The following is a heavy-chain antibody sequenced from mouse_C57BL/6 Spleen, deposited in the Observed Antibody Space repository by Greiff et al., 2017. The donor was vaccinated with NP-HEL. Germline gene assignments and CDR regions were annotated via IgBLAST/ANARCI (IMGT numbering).Heavy chain of an antibody. Sequence: EVQLQESGPGLVKPSQSLSLTCSVTGYSITSGYYWNWIRQFPGNKLEWMGYISYDGSNNYNPSLKNRISITRDTSKNQFFLKLNSVTTEDTATYYCARALNWEDYWGQGTTLTVSS. D-gene: IGHD4-1*01. J-gene: IGHJ2*01. V-gene: IGHV3-6*01. CDR2: ISYDGSN. CDR1: GYSITSGYY. CDR3: ARALNWEDY.